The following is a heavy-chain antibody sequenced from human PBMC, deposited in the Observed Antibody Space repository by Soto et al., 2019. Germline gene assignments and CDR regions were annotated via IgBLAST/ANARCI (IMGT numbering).Heavy chain of an antibody. CDR2: INHSGST. CDR3: ARGWRYCSGGSCYAGNRVWFAEYFQH. J-gene: IGHJ1*01. D-gene: IGHD2-15*01. Sequence: PSETLSLTCAVYGGSFSGYYWSWIRQPPGKGLEWIGEINHSGSTNYNPSLKSRVTISVDTSKNQFSLKLSSVTAADTAVYYCARGWRYCSGGSCYAGNRVWFAEYFQHWGQGTLVTVSS. V-gene: IGHV4-34*01. CDR1: GGSFSGYY.